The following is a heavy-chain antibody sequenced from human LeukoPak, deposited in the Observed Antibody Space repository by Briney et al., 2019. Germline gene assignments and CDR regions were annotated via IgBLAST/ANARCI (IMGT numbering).Heavy chain of an antibody. CDR3: ASWDCSGGSCRFDY. V-gene: IGHV4-4*07. D-gene: IGHD2-15*01. J-gene: IGHJ4*02. CDR2: IYTSGST. CDR1: GGSISSYY. Sequence: SETLSLTCTVSGGSISSYYWSWIRQPTGKGLEWIGRIYTSGSTNYNPSLKSRVTMSVDTSKNQFSLKLSSVTAADTAVYYCASWDCSGGSCRFDYWGQGTLVTVSS.